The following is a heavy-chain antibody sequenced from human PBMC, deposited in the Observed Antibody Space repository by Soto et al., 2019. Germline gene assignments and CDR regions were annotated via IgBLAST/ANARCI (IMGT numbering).Heavy chain of an antibody. CDR2: ISAYNGNT. CDR1: GYTFTSYG. V-gene: IGHV1-18*01. D-gene: IGHD3-10*01. Sequence: ASVKVSCKASGYTFTSYGSSWVRQAPGQGLEWMGWISAYNGNTNYAQKLQGRVTMTTDTSTSTAYMELRSLRSDDTAVYYCARVLLRFGESNYYFDYWGQGTLVTVSS. J-gene: IGHJ4*02. CDR3: ARVLLRFGESNYYFDY.